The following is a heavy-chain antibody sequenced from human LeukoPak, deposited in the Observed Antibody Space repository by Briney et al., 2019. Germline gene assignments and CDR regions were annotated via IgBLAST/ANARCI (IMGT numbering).Heavy chain of an antibody. V-gene: IGHV3-74*01. J-gene: IGHJ3*02. D-gene: IGHD1-26*01. CDR3: LTIVESVASDI. Sequence: TGGSLRLSCAASGFTFSKYWLHWVRQAPGKGLVWVSRINPDDKSTSYADSVKGRFTISRDDAKKTLYLQMNSLRAEDTAVYYCLTIVESVASDIWGQGTMVTVSS. CDR1: GFTFSKYW. CDR2: INPDDKST.